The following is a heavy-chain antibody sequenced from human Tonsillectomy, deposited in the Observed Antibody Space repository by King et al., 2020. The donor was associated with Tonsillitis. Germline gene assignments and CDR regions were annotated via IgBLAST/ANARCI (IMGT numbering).Heavy chain of an antibody. V-gene: IGHV3-33*08. Sequence: VQLVESGGGVVQPGRSLRLSCAASGFTFTSYGMHWVRQAPGKGLGWVAVIWFDGGNNYYADSVKGRFNISSDNSKNTLYLQMNSLRAEDTAVYYCARDPAPMTTVTHFDYWGQGTLVTVSS. J-gene: IGHJ4*02. CDR2: IWFDGGNN. D-gene: IGHD4-17*01. CDR3: ARDPAPMTTVTHFDY. CDR1: GFTFTSYG.